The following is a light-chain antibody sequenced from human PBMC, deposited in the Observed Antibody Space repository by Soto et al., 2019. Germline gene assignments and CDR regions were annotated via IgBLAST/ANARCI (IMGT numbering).Light chain of an antibody. V-gene: IGLV2-14*01. CDR1: SSDVGAYNS. CDR2: DVS. CDR3: ASYTTGSTLV. Sequence: QSALTQPASVSGSPGQSITISCAGTSSDVGAYNSVSWYQQHPGKGPKIMIFDVSNRPSGVSNRFSGSKSGNTASLTISGLQAEDEADYYCASYTTGSTLVFGGGTKLTVL. J-gene: IGLJ2*01.